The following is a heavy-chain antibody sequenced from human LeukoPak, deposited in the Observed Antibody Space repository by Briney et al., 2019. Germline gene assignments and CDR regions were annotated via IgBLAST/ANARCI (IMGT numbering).Heavy chain of an antibody. J-gene: IGHJ5*02. CDR3: ARGAYSKIDP. V-gene: IGHV3-11*04. CDR2: ITNSVSTI. Sequence: AGGSLRLSCAASGFTFSDYYMSWIRPAPGKGMEWVSYITNSVSTIYYADSVKGRFTISRDNAKNSLYLQMNSLRDEDTAVYYCARGAYSKIDPWGQGTLVTVSS. CDR1: GFTFSDYY. D-gene: IGHD4-11*01.